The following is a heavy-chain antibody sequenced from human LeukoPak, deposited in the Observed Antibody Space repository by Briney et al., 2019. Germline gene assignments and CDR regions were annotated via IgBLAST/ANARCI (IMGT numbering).Heavy chain of an antibody. V-gene: IGHV3-7*01. Sequence: GGSLRLSCAASGFTFSSYLMSWVRQAPGKGLEWVATIRQDGSQKYYVDSVKGRFTISRDNAKNSLYLQMNSLRAEDTAVYYCARDLSYYGSGSSWGQGTLVTVSS. CDR3: ARDLSYYGSGSS. CDR1: GFTFSSYL. D-gene: IGHD3-10*01. CDR2: IRQDGSQK. J-gene: IGHJ4*02.